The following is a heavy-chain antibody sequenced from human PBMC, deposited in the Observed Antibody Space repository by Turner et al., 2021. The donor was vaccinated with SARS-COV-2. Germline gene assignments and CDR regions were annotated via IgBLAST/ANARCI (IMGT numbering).Heavy chain of an antibody. Sequence: QLPLQDSRPGLVKPSETVSLTRTVSRVSSSSSAYYWRWLRQPPGKGLGWFGSFFYSGSTYYSPSLKSRITIAVDTSKNQFSLNLSAVTAADTAVYYCARQVSIVGRWLAPFDSWGQGTLVTVSS. CDR2: FFYSGST. J-gene: IGHJ4*02. D-gene: IGHD6-19*01. CDR3: ARQVSIVGRWLAPFDS. V-gene: IGHV4-39*01. CDR1: RVSSSSSAYY.